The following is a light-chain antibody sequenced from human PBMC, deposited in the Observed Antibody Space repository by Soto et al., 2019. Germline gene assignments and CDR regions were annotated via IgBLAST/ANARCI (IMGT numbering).Light chain of an antibody. V-gene: IGKV1-39*01. Sequence: DIQMTQSPSSLSASVGDTVTISCRASQTIDKFLKWYQQKPDRPPKLLVYGATRLQSGVPPRFSGSGSGTDFTLTITSLQREDSATYFCQQSYSNSPVTFGPGTRLDIK. CDR3: QQSYSNSPVT. CDR1: QTIDKF. J-gene: IGKJ5*01. CDR2: GAT.